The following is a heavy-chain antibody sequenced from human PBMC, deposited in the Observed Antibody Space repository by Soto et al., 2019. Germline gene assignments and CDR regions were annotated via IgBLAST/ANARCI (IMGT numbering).Heavy chain of an antibody. V-gene: IGHV1-69*04. D-gene: IGHD4-17*01. Sequence: SVKVSCKASGGTFSSYTISWVLQAPGQGLEWMGRIIPILGIANYAQKFQGRVTITADKSTSTAYMELSSLRSEDTAVYYCARETSTVTHYYYYYMDVWGKGTTVTVSS. CDR1: GGTFSSYT. CDR2: IIPILGIA. J-gene: IGHJ6*03. CDR3: ARETSTVTHYYYYYMDV.